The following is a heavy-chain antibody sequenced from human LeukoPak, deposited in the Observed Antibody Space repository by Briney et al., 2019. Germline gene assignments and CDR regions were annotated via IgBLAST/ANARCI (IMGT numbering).Heavy chain of an antibody. CDR3: ARGRVYSSSTRWDY. D-gene: IGHD6-13*01. J-gene: IGHJ4*02. V-gene: IGHV1-18*04. CDR2: ISAYNGNT. Sequence: ASVKVSCKASGYTFTGYYMHWVRQAPGQGLEWMGWISAYNGNTNYAQKLQGRVTMTTDTSTNTAYMELRSLRSDDTAVYYCARGRVYSSSTRWDYWGQGTLVTVSS. CDR1: GYTFTGYY.